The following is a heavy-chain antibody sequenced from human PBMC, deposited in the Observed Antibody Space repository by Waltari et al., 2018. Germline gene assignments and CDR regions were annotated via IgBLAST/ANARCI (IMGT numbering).Heavy chain of an antibody. V-gene: IGHV3-7*01. CDR3: ARLGYCSSANCFYGMDV. Sequence: EVQVVESGGGLVQPGGSLRLSCAASGFTFSSYWMSWVRQAPGKGLEWMANIEQEGSQTYDVDSVKGRFTISRDNAKNSLFLQMNSLRADDTAVYYCARLGYCSSANCFYGMDVWGQGTTVTVSS. CDR1: GFTFSSYW. J-gene: IGHJ6*02. CDR2: IEQEGSQT. D-gene: IGHD2-2*01.